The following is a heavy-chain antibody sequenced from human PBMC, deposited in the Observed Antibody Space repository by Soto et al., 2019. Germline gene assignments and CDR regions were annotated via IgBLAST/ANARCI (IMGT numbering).Heavy chain of an antibody. J-gene: IGHJ4*02. CDR3: EKHFGGTERDFNY. D-gene: IGHD2-21*01. CDR1: GASVFMFTGYA. CDR2: ITGSGGTT. Sequence: GGSLVLACTASGASVFMFTGYALCWVRQAPGKGLEWVSSITGSGGTTYYADSVKGRFSMSRDNAKNTIYLQMSSLRAEESGLYYCEKHFGGTERDFNYWGQGSPVTVAS. V-gene: IGHV3-23*01.